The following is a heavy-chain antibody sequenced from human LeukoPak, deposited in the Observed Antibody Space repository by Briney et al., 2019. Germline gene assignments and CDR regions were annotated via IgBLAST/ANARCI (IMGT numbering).Heavy chain of an antibody. Sequence: GASVKVSCKASGYTFTRYDINWVRQATGQGLEWMGWMNPNSGNTGYAQKFQGRVTMARNTSISTAYMELSSLRSEDTAVYYCARGKDRELLSSEWLFDYWGQGTLVTVSS. V-gene: IGHV1-8*01. CDR2: MNPNSGNT. CDR1: GYTFTRYD. D-gene: IGHD2-2*01. CDR3: ARGKDRELLSSEWLFDY. J-gene: IGHJ4*02.